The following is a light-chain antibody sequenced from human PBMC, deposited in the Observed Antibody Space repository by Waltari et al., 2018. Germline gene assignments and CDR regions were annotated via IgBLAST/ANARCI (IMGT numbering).Light chain of an antibody. Sequence: QSALTQPASVSGSPGPSITISCTGTSSDVGRYDLVSWYQQHPGKAPKLMIYDVTKRPSGVSSRFSASKSGNTASLTISGLQSEDEADYFCSSYRNSTTPIPVFGGGTKLTVL. CDR2: DVT. J-gene: IGLJ2*01. V-gene: IGLV2-14*02. CDR3: SSYRNSTTPIPV. CDR1: SSDVGRYDL.